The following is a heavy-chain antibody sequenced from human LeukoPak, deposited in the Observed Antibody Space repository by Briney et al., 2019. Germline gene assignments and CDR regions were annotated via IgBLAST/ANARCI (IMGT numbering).Heavy chain of an antibody. CDR2: IWYDGSNK. Sequence: GGSLRLSCAASGFTFSSYGMHWVRQAPGKGLEWVAVIWYDGSNKYYADSVKGRFTISRDNSKNTLYLQMNSLRAEDTAAYYCAKDLTGTTYLDYWGQGTLVTVSS. D-gene: IGHD1-7*01. CDR1: GFTFSSYG. CDR3: AKDLTGTTYLDY. V-gene: IGHV3-33*06. J-gene: IGHJ4*02.